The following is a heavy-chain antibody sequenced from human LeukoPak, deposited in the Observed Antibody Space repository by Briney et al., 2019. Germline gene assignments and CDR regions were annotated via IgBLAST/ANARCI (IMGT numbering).Heavy chain of an antibody. CDR3: ARHYGSGSYLIPFDY. V-gene: IGHV4-39*01. Sequence: SETLSLTCTVSGGSISSSSYYWGWIRQPPGEGLEWIGSIYSSGRTSYNPSLKSPVTISVDTSKNQFSLKLSSVTAADTAVYYCARHYGSGSYLIPFDYWGQGTLVTVSS. CDR2: IYSSGRT. J-gene: IGHJ4*02. D-gene: IGHD3-10*01. CDR1: GGSISSSSYY.